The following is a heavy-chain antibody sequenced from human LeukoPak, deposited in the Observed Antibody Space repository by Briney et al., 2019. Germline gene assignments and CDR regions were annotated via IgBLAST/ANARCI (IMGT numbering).Heavy chain of an antibody. CDR2: IKQDGSEK. Sequence: GGSLRLSCAASGFTFSSYWMSCVRQAPGKGLEWVANIKQDGSEKYYVDSVKGRFTISRDNAKNSLYLQMNSLRAEDTAVYYCAREDVITFGGVIGHAFDIWGQGTMVTVSS. CDR1: GFTFSSYW. V-gene: IGHV3-7*01. D-gene: IGHD3-16*02. J-gene: IGHJ3*02. CDR3: AREDVITFGGVIGHAFDI.